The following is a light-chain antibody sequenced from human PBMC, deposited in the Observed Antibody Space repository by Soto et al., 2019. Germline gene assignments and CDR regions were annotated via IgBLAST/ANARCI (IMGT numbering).Light chain of an antibody. CDR2: DAS. V-gene: IGKV3-11*01. Sequence: EIVLTQSPATLSLSPGERATLSCRASQSVSSYLAWYQQKPGQAPRLLIYDASNRATGIPARFSGSGSGTDFTLTISSLEPEDFAVYYCQQRSNWPVTFGQWTQLEIK. CDR1: QSVSSY. J-gene: IGKJ5*01. CDR3: QQRSNWPVT.